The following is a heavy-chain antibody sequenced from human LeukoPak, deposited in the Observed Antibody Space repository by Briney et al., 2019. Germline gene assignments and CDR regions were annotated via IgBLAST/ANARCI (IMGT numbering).Heavy chain of an antibody. V-gene: IGHV3-53*01. CDR3: ATPRGIWGVSLDH. CDR2: IYSDGTS. Sequence: PGGSLRLSCAASGFTVSSKYMSWVRQAPGKGLEWVSIIYSDGTSYYADSVKGRFTISGDNSRNTLYLQMNSLRPEDTAVYYCATPRGIWGVSLDHWGQGTLVTVSS. CDR1: GFTVSSKY. D-gene: IGHD3-10*01. J-gene: IGHJ4*02.